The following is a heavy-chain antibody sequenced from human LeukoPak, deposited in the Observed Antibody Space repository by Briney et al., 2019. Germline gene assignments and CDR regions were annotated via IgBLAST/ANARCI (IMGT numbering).Heavy chain of an antibody. CDR1: GFTFDDYG. J-gene: IGHJ4*02. CDR2: INWNGGST. Sequence: GGSLRLSCAASGFTFDDYGMSWVRQAPGKGLEWVSGINWNGGSTGYADSAKGRFTISRDNAKNSLYLQMNSLRAEDTALYYCARSFLSSSWYGPDYWGQGTLVTVSS. D-gene: IGHD6-13*01. V-gene: IGHV3-20*04. CDR3: ARSFLSSSWYGPDY.